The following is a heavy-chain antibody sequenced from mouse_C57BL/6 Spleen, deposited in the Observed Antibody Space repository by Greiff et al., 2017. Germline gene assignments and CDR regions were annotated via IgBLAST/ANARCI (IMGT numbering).Heavy chain of an antibody. D-gene: IGHD2-1*01. CDR1: GYTFTDYN. CDR2: INPNNGGT. J-gene: IGHJ4*01. CDR3: ARSGNYGYAMDY. Sequence: VQLQQSGPELVKPGASVKIPCKASGYTFTDYNMDWVKQSHGKSLEWIGDINPNNGGTSYNQKFKGKATLTVDKSSSTAYMELRSLTSEDTAVYYCARSGNYGYAMDYWGQGTSVTVSS. V-gene: IGHV1-18*01.